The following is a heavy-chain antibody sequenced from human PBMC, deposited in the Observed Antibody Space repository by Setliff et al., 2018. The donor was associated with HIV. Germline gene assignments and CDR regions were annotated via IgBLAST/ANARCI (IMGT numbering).Heavy chain of an antibody. V-gene: IGHV3-33*01. CDR3: ARISVASRYNSDMDV. CDR2: IWYDGSNK. Sequence: GGSLRLSCAASGFTSSSYGMHWVRQAPGKGLEWVTVIWYDGSNKYYADSVKGRFTISRDNSKNTLYLQMNSLRAEDTAVYYCARISVASRYNSDMDVWGKGTTVTVSS. CDR1: GFTSSSYG. J-gene: IGHJ6*03. D-gene: IGHD5-12*01.